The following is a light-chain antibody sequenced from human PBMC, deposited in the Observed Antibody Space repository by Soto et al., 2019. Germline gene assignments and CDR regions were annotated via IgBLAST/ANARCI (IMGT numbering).Light chain of an antibody. V-gene: IGKV1-33*01. Sequence: DIQMTQSPSSLSASLGDRVTINFQASQNINNYLNWYQQKPGRAPKLLIYDASNLEAGVPSRFRGSGSGTDFTFTISRLQPEDIATYYCQQYENLPTFGQGTRLEIK. CDR2: DAS. J-gene: IGKJ5*01. CDR1: QNINNY. CDR3: QQYENLPT.